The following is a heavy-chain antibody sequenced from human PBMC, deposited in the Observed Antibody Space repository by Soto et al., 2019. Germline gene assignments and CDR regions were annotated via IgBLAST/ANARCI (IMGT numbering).Heavy chain of an antibody. CDR1: GGSISSYY. CDR2: IYYSGSA. CDR3: ARDRGTTSVVTALNYYYYGMDV. Sequence: PSETLSLTCTVSGGSISSYYWSWIRQPPGKGLEWIGYIYYSGSANYNPSLKSRVTISVDTSKNQFSLKLSSVTAADTAVYYCARDRGTTSVVTALNYYYYGMDVWGQGTTVTVSS. J-gene: IGHJ6*02. D-gene: IGHD2-21*02. V-gene: IGHV4-59*01.